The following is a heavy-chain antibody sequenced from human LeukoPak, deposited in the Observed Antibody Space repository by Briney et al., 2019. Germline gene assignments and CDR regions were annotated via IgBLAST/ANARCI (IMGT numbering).Heavy chain of an antibody. V-gene: IGHV4-59*11. J-gene: IGHJ4*02. D-gene: IGHD3-22*01. CDR3: ASSHYDSSVCYFDY. CDR2: MYYSGST. CDR1: GGSISSHY. Sequence: PSETLSLTCTVSGGSISSHYWSWIRQPPGKGLEWIGYMYYSGSTNYNPSLKSRVTTSVDTSKNQFSLKLNSVTAADTAVYYCASSHYDSSVCYFDYWGQGTLVTVSS.